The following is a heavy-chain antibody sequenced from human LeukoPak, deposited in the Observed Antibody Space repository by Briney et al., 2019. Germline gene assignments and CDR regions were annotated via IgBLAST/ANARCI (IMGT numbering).Heavy chain of an antibody. CDR2: IYPGDSDT. D-gene: IGHD3-9*01. CDR3: ARWYYDILTGYRERAPDY. J-gene: IGHJ4*02. CDR1: GYSFTSYW. V-gene: IGHV5-51*01. Sequence: GEALKISCKGSGYSFTSYWIGWVREMPGKGLEWMVIIYPGDSDTRYSPSFQGQVTISADKSISTAYVQWSSLKASDTAMYYCARWYYDILTGYRERAPDYWGQGTLVTVSS.